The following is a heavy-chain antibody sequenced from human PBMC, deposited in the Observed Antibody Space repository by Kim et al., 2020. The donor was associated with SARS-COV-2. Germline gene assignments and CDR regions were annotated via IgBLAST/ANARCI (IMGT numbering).Heavy chain of an antibody. CDR1: GGSFSGYY. D-gene: IGHD6-13*01. CDR2: INHSGST. CDR3: ARGSPRIAALDY. Sequence: SETLSLTCAVYGGSFSGYYWSWIRQPPGKGLEWIGEINHSGSTNYNPSLKSRVTISVDTSKNQFSLKLSSVTAADTAVYYCARGSPRIAALDYWGQGTLVTVSS. J-gene: IGHJ4*02. V-gene: IGHV4-34*01.